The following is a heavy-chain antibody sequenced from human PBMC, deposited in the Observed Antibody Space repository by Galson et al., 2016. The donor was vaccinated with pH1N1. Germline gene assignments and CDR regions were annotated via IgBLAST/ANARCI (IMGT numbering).Heavy chain of an antibody. D-gene: IGHD1-26*01. J-gene: IGHJ5*02. Sequence: SVKVSCKAPGYTFTAYYIHWVRQAPGQGLEWMGCINPNTGVTKYAQKFQGWVTMTRDTSISTANMELNRLRSNDTAVYYCARVRYSGSPSWFDPWGQGTLVTVSS. CDR3: ARVRYSGSPSWFDP. CDR1: GYTFTAYY. CDR2: INPNTGVT. V-gene: IGHV1-2*04.